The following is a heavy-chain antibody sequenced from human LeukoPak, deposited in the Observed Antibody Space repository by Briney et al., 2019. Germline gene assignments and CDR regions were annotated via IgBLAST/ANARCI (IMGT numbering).Heavy chain of an antibody. CDR2: ISAYNGNT. Sequence: ASVKVSCKASGYTFTSYGISWVRQAPGQGLEWMGWISAYNGNTNYAQKLQGRVTMTTDTSTSTAYMELRSLRSDDTAVYYCARVRQYYDILTGCPPSFDYWGQGTLVTVSS. CDR1: GYTFTSYG. D-gene: IGHD3-9*01. J-gene: IGHJ4*02. CDR3: ARVRQYYDILTGCPPSFDY. V-gene: IGHV1-18*01.